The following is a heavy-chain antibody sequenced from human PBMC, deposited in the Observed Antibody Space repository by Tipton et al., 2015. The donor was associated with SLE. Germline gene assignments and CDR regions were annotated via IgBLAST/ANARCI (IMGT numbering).Heavy chain of an antibody. V-gene: IGHV4-59*11. J-gene: IGHJ6*03. CDR2: IYYSGST. D-gene: IGHD5-12*01. CDR1: GGSISSHY. Sequence: TLSLTCTVSGGSISSHYWSWIRQPPGKGLEWIGYIYYSGSTYYNPSLKSRVTISVDTSKNQFSLKLSSVTAADTAVYYCARDGARWLPYYYYYMDVWGKGTTVTVSS. CDR3: ARDGARWLPYYYYYMDV.